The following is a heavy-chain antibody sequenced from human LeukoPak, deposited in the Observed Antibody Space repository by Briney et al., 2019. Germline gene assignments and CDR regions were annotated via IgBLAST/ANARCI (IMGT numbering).Heavy chain of an antibody. CDR2: INPNSGGT. CDR1: GYTFTGYY. J-gene: IGHJ4*02. CDR3: ARDPLYYDSIPRDFDY. Sequence: ASVKVSCKASGYTFTGYYMHWVRQAPGQGLEWMGWINPNSGGTNYAQKFQGRVTMTRDTSISTAYMELSRLRSDDTAVYYCARDPLYYDSIPRDFDYWGQGTLVTVSS. V-gene: IGHV1-2*02. D-gene: IGHD3-22*01.